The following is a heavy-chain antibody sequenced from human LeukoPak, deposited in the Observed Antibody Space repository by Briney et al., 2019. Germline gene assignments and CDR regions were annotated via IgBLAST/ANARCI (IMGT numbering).Heavy chain of an antibody. J-gene: IGHJ4*02. V-gene: IGHV3-64*01. D-gene: IGHD2-15*01. CDR1: GFSFSTLA. CDR2: IDTDGGRT. CDR3: ARQTVVDYYFDS. Sequence: GGSLSLSCAVSGFSFSTLAMDWVRQAPGKGREYVSTIDTDGGRTYYASSVKGRFTISRDNYKNTLYLQLGSLRPEYIAVYYCARQTVVDYYFDSWGQGTLVTVSS.